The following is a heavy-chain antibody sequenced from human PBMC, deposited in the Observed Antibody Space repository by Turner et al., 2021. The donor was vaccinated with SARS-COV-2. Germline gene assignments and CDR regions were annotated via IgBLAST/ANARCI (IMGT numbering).Heavy chain of an antibody. J-gene: IGHJ4*02. D-gene: IGHD5-12*01. V-gene: IGHV3-48*03. CDR2: ISSSGTTV. CDR1: GFTLYDYE. CDR3: ARGPLARGGYSVLYFDL. Sequence: EVQLVETGGGLVQPGGSLRLSCTGSGFTLYDYEMNWVRQAPGKGLELISYISSSGTTVYNADSVKGRFTVSRDNAKNSLNLQMNSLSPEDRGLYYCARGPLARGGYSVLYFDLWGQGTQVTVSS.